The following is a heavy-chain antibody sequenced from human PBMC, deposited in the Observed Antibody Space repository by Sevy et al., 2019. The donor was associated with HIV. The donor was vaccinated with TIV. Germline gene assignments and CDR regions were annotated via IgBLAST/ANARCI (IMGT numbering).Heavy chain of an antibody. D-gene: IGHD2-15*01. CDR1: GGSISSSDYF. V-gene: IGHV4-39*01. CDR3: ARHGAWRIYFDF. CDR2: IYYNADT. Sequence: SETLSLTCTVSGGSISSSDYFWGWIRQPPGKGLGWIGTIYYNADTYHNPSLTSRVTISVDTSKNQFSLRMTSVTALDTAVYYCARHGAWRIYFDFWGRGALVTVSS. J-gene: IGHJ4*02.